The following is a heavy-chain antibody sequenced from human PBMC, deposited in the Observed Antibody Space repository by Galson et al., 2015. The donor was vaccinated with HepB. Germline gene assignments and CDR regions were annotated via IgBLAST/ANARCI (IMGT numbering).Heavy chain of an antibody. V-gene: IGHV4-4*02. Sequence: LSLTCAVSGGSISSSDWWSWVRQPPGKGLEWIGEIYHIGSTNYNPSLKSRVTISVDKSKNQFSLRLSSVTAADTAVYYCARDLTPSVAAFGYWGQGTLVTVSS. D-gene: IGHD6-19*01. CDR2: IYHIGST. J-gene: IGHJ4*02. CDR3: ARDLTPSVAAFGY. CDR1: GGSISSSDW.